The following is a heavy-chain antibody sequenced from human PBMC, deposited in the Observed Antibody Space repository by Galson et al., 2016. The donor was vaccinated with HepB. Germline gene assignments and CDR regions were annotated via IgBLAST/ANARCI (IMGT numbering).Heavy chain of an antibody. Sequence: SVKVSCKASGYTFTGYYMHWVRQAPGQGLEWMGWINPNSGGTNYAQKFQGRVTMTRDTSISTAYMELSRLRSDDTAVYYCAREYGITIFGVVITKNGDGMDVWGKGTTVTVSS. J-gene: IGHJ6*04. V-gene: IGHV1-2*02. CDR3: AREYGITIFGVVITKNGDGMDV. D-gene: IGHD3-3*01. CDR1: GYTFTGYY. CDR2: INPNSGGT.